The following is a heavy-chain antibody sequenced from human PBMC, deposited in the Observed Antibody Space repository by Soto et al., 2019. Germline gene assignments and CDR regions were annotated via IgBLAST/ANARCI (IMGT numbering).Heavy chain of an antibody. CDR3: AKDWAMQWLIPGTYYYYGMDV. CDR1: GFTFSSYA. CDR2: ISGSGGST. V-gene: IGHV3-23*01. Sequence: GGSLRLSCAASGFTFSSYAMSWVRQAPGKGLEWVSAISGSGGSTYYADSVKGRFTISGDNSKNTLYLQMNSLRAEDTAVYYCAKDWAMQWLIPGTYYYYGMDVWGQGTTVTVSS. D-gene: IGHD6-19*01. J-gene: IGHJ6*02.